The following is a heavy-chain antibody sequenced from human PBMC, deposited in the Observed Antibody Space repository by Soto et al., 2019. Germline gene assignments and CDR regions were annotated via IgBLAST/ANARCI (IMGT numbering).Heavy chain of an antibody. V-gene: IGHV1-69*13. J-gene: IGHJ6*02. D-gene: IGHD6-6*01. Sequence: SVKVSCKASGGTFSSYAISWVRQAPGQGLEWMGGIIPIFGTANYAQKFQGRVTITADESTSTAYMELSSLRSEDTAVYYCARDQFGSSSSYYYYGMDVWGQGTTVTVSS. CDR3: ARDQFGSSSSYYYYGMDV. CDR1: GGTFSSYA. CDR2: IIPIFGTA.